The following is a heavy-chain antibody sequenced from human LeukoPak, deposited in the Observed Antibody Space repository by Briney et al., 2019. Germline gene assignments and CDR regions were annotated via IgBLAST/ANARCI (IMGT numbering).Heavy chain of an antibody. CDR2: IWCDGSNK. J-gene: IGHJ4*02. V-gene: IGHV3-33*01. CDR1: GFTFSSYG. D-gene: IGHD1-26*01. Sequence: GGSLRLSCAASGFTFSSYGMHWVRQAPGKGLEWVAVIWCDGSNKYYADSVKGRFTISRDNSKNTLYLQMNSLRAEDTAVYYCARARRTTHPVGATSRGPDYWGQGTLVTVSS. CDR3: ARARRTTHPVGATSRGPDY.